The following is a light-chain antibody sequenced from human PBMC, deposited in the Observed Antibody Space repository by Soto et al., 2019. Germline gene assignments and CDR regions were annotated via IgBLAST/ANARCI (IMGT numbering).Light chain of an antibody. CDR2: EVL. CDR3: SSKAGRNFVV. Sequence: QSVLTQPASVSGSPGQSITVSCTGTNTDVGGYNYVSWYQQYPGKAPKLMIYEVLKRPSGVPDRFSGSRSGNTASLTVSGLQAEDEADYYCSSKAGRNFVVFGGGTKLTVL. CDR1: NTDVGGYNY. J-gene: IGLJ2*01. V-gene: IGLV2-8*01.